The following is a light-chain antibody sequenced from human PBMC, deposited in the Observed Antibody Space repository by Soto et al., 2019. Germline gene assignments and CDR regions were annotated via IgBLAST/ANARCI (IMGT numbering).Light chain of an antibody. CDR1: QDISNL. CDR2: DAS. V-gene: IGKV1-33*01. J-gene: IGKJ5*01. Sequence: DIQMTQSPSSLSASVGDRVTITCQATQDISNLLNRFQQKPGKAPKLLIYDASNLETGVPSRFSGSGSGTDFTFTISSLQAEDIATYYCQQYENLPITFGQGTRLEI. CDR3: QQYENLPIT.